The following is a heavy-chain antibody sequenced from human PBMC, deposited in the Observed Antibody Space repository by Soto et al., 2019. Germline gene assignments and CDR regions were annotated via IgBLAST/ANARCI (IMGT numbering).Heavy chain of an antibody. Sequence: QVQLQESGPGLVKPSQTLYLICSVYGGSISSGDYDWSWIRQPPGKGLEWIGYIYYSGSTYYNPSLKSRVTISVDTSKNQFSLKLSSVTATDTAVYYCARERADGSRLDPWGQGTLVTVSS. CDR1: GGSISSGDYD. CDR3: ARERADGSRLDP. V-gene: IGHV4-30-4*01. CDR2: IYYSGST. J-gene: IGHJ5*02. D-gene: IGHD6-13*01.